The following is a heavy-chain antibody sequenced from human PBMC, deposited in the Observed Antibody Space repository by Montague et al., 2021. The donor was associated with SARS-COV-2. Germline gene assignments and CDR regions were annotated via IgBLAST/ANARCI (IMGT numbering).Heavy chain of an antibody. D-gene: IGHD2-2*01. Sequence: SLRLSCAAFGFTSSSYGIHWVRQAPGKGLEWVAVISYDGSNKHYADSVKGRFTISRDNSKNTLYLQMNSLRAEDTAVYYCAKDQGDCSSSRCFRGWTYYYYGMDVWGQGTTVTVSS. CDR3: AKDQGDCSSSRCFRGWTYYYYGMDV. J-gene: IGHJ6*02. CDR2: ISYDGSNK. CDR1: GFTSSSYG. V-gene: IGHV3-30*18.